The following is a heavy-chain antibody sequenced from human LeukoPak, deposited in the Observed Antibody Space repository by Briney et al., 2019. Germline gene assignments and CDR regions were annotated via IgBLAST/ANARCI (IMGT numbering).Heavy chain of an antibody. CDR3: ARAVSDYQYNALDV. D-gene: IGHD5/OR15-5a*01. CDR1: GFSFSTYD. Sequence: GGSLRLSCAASGFSFSTYDMHWVRQATGKSLEWVSLIGTAGDSYYSGSVKGRSTISRDNAKNSLYLQMNSLRAGDTAVYYCARAVSDYQYNALDVWGKGTTVTVSS. J-gene: IGHJ6*04. CDR2: IGTAGDS. V-gene: IGHV3-13*01.